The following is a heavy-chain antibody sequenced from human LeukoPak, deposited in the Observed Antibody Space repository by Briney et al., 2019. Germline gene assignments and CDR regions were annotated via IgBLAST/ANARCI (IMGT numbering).Heavy chain of an antibody. V-gene: IGHV4-30-4*01. CDR1: GGSISSGDYY. D-gene: IGHD3-10*01. CDR3: AGVTSDYYGSGTYYNPYYFDY. CDR2: IYYSGST. J-gene: IGHJ4*02. Sequence: SETLSLTCTVSGGSISSGDYYWSWIRQPPGKGLEWIGYIYYSGSTSYNPSLKSRLTMSVDTSTNQFSLKLSSVTAADTAVYYCAGVTSDYYGSGTYYNPYYFDYWGQGTLVTVSS.